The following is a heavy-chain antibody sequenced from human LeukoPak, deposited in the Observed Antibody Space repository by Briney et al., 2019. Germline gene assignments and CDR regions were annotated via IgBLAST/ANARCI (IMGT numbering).Heavy chain of an antibody. CDR3: ARGVPDYYDSSGYYYDY. J-gene: IGHJ4*02. CDR2: IYYSGST. CDR1: GGSISSYY. V-gene: IGHV4-59*01. Sequence: SETLSLTCAVSGGSISSYYWSWIRQPPGKGLEWIGYIYYSGSTNYNPSLKSRVTISVDTSKNQFSLKLSSVTAADTAVYYCARGVPDYYDSSGYYYDYWGQGTLVTVSS. D-gene: IGHD3-22*01.